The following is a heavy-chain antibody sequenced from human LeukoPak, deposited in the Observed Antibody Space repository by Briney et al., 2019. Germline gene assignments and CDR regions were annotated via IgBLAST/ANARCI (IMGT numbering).Heavy chain of an antibody. Sequence: SETLSLTCAVYGGSFSGYYWSWIRQPPGEGLEWIGEINHSGSTNYNPSLKSRVTISVDTPKNQFSLKLSSVTAADTAVYYCARRVATRPHFDYWGQGTLVTVSS. V-gene: IGHV4-34*01. D-gene: IGHD5-12*01. CDR3: ARRVATRPHFDY. CDR1: GGSFSGYY. J-gene: IGHJ4*02. CDR2: INHSGST.